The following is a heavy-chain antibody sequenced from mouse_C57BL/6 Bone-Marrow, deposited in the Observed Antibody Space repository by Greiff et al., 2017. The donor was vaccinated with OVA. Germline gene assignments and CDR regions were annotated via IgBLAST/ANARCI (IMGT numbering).Heavy chain of an antibody. CDR1: GFTFSDYY. J-gene: IGHJ2*01. CDR3: ARDQGYLDY. V-gene: IGHV5-16*01. Sequence: EVKLVESEGGLVQPGSSMKLSCTASGFTFSDYYMAWVRQVPEKGLEWVANINYGGSSTYYLDSLKSRFIISRDNAKNILYLQMSSLTSENKATYYCARDQGYLDYWGQGTTLTVSS. D-gene: IGHD3-2*02. CDR2: INYGGSST.